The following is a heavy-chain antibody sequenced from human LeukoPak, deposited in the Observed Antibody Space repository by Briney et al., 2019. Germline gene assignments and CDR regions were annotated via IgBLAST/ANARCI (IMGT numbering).Heavy chain of an antibody. D-gene: IGHD6-19*01. V-gene: IGHV3-23*01. CDR2: ISTSGDRT. J-gene: IGHJ4*02. CDR3: AKTGYSSGWYRIWDY. CDR1: GFTFSTYA. Sequence: PGGPLRLSCAASGFTFSTYAMTWVRKAPGKGLEWFSGISTSGDRTYYADSVKGRFTISRDNSRNSLSLQMNSLRAEDTALYYCAKTGYSSGWYRIWDYWGQGTLVTVSS.